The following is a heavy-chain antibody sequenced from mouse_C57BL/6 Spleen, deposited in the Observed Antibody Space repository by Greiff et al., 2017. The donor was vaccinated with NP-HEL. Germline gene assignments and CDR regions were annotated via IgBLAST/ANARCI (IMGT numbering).Heavy chain of an antibody. V-gene: IGHV1-53*01. J-gene: IGHJ3*01. CDR3: ARSESTVVAGDWFAY. CDR1: GYTFTSYW. CDR2: INPSNGGT. D-gene: IGHD1-1*01. Sequence: VQLQQPGTELVKPGASVKLSCKASGYTFTSYWMHWVKQRPGQGLEWIGNINPSNGGTNYNEKFKSKATLTVDKSSSTAYMRLSSLTSEDSAVYYCARSESTVVAGDWFAYWGQGTLVTVSA.